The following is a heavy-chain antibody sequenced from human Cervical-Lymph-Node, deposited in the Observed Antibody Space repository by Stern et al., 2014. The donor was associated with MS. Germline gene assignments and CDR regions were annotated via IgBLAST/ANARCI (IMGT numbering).Heavy chain of an antibody. CDR3: ARLARWEEQVSGGAFDI. CDR2: IYTSGRA. D-gene: IGHD1-26*01. Sequence: VQLLESGPGLVKPSQTLSLTCTVSGGSISSASYYWNWIRQPAGKGLEWIGRIYTSGRANYKPFLESRVSISVDPSKTQFPLKLTSVTAADTAVYYCARLARWEEQVSGGAFDIWGQGTKVTVSS. CDR1: GGSISSASYY. V-gene: IGHV4-61*02. J-gene: IGHJ3*02.